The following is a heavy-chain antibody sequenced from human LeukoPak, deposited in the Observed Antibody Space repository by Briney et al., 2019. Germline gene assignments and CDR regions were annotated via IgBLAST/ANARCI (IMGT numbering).Heavy chain of an antibody. J-gene: IGHJ6*02. CDR2: MSFDGTHI. Sequence: GGSLRLSCAASGFTFSSYATHWVRQAPGKGLEWVAVMSFDGTHIYYADSVKGRFTISRDNSKNTLYLQMNSLRAEDTAVYYCARCSGYGMDVWGQGTTVTVSS. D-gene: IGHD3-10*02. V-gene: IGHV3-30-3*01. CDR3: ARCSGYGMDV. CDR1: GFTFSSYA.